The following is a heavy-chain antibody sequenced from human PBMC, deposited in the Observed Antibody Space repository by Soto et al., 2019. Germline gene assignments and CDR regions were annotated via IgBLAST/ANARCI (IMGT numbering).Heavy chain of an antibody. V-gene: IGHV3-33*01. Sequence: GGSLRLSCAASGFTFSSYGMHWVRQAPGKGLEWVAVIWYDGSNKYYADSVKGRFTISRDNSKNTLYLQMNSLRAEDTAVYYCARVFQWLSSKGVGYYGMDVWGQGTTVTVSS. CDR1: GFTFSSYG. D-gene: IGHD3-22*01. J-gene: IGHJ6*02. CDR3: ARVFQWLSSKGVGYYGMDV. CDR2: IWYDGSNK.